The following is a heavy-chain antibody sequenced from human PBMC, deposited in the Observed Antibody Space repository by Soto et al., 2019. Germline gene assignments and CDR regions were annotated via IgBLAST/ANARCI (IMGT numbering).Heavy chain of an antibody. J-gene: IGHJ6*02. D-gene: IGHD3-22*01. Sequence: ASVKVSCTTSGYTLTSYGISWVRQAPGQGLEWMGWISTNNGNANYAQKFQGRVTMTADESTSTAYMELSSLRSEDTAVYYCARDQDVSNYHGMDVWGQGTTVTVSS. CDR2: ISTNNGNA. CDR3: ARDQDVSNYHGMDV. CDR1: GYTLTSYG. V-gene: IGHV1-18*01.